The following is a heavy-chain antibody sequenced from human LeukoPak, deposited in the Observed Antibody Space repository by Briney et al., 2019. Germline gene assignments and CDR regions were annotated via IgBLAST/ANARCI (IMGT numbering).Heavy chain of an antibody. V-gene: IGHV3-23*01. J-gene: IGHJ5*02. Sequence: TGGSPRLSCAASGFTFSSYAMSWVRQASGKGLEWVSHVSGSGGSTYYADSVKGRFTISRDNSKNALYLQMNSLRGDDTAVYYCAKRTDVLTGYYNAWGLGTLVTVSS. CDR2: VSGSGGST. CDR3: AKRTDVLTGYYNA. CDR1: GFTFSSYA. D-gene: IGHD3-9*01.